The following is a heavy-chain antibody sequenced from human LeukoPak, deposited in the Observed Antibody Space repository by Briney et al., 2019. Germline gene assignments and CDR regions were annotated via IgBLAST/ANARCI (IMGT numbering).Heavy chain of an antibody. Sequence: GVSLRLSCAASGFTFSSDAMIWVRQAQGSVLEWVPSISGLGGSTYYADYVKGRFTISRDNSKNTLYLQMNSLRAEDTAFFFHAEAGIRYCTNGVCYGLYYFDYWGQGTLVTVSS. CDR3: AEAGIRYCTNGVCYGLYYFDY. CDR2: ISGLGGST. J-gene: IGHJ4*02. D-gene: IGHD2-8*01. CDR1: GFTFSSDA. V-gene: IGHV3-23*01.